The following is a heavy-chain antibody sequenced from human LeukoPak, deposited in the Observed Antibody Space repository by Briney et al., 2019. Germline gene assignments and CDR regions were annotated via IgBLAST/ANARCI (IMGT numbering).Heavy chain of an antibody. CDR2: IIPFLGIP. V-gene: IGHV1-69*04. CDR1: GGTFSNYA. D-gene: IGHD3/OR15-3a*01. J-gene: IGHJ3*02. CDR3: VFGRSLDDADI. Sequence: SVKVSCKASGGTFSNYAIVWVREAPGQGLEWMGRIIPFLGIPNYAQKFQDRVTITADKSTNTAYMELSSLRSEETAVYYCVFGRSLDDADIWGQGTMVTVSS.